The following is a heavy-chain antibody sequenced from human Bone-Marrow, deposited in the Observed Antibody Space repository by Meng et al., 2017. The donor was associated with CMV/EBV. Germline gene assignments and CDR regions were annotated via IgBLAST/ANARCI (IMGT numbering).Heavy chain of an antibody. CDR1: GFTFSSYG. D-gene: IGHD6-6*01. V-gene: IGHV3-30*02. J-gene: IGHJ4*02. CDR2: IRYDGSNK. CDR3: AKDLEYSGAQGVY. Sequence: GESLKISCAASGFTFSSYGMHWVRQAPGKGLEWVAFIRYDGSNKYYADSVKGRFTISRDNSKNTLYLQMNSLRAEDTAVYYCAKDLEYSGAQGVYWGQGTLVTVYS.